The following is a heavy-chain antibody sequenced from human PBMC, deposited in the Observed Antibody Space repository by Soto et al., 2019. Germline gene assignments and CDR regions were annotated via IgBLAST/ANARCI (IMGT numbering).Heavy chain of an antibody. Sequence: GASVKVSCKASGYTFIAYHMHWVRQAPGQGLEWMGWINPNSGDTNYAQKFQGWVTMTRDTSTSTVYMELNRLTSDDTAIYYCARVRDIISPDLDPWGQGTLVTVSS. CDR3: ARVRDIISPDLDP. CDR2: INPNSGDT. V-gene: IGHV1-2*04. J-gene: IGHJ5*02. D-gene: IGHD2-15*01. CDR1: GYTFIAYH.